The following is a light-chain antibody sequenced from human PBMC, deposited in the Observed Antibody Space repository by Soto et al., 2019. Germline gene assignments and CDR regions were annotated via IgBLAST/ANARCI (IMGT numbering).Light chain of an antibody. Sequence: DIQMTQSPSTLSASVGDRVTITCRASQSVSSWLAWYQQEPGTAPKLLIYKASSLESGVTSRFSGSGSGTEFTLTISSLQPDDFATYYCQQYNSYPRTFGQGTKVEIK. CDR1: QSVSSW. CDR3: QQYNSYPRT. V-gene: IGKV1-5*03. J-gene: IGKJ1*01. CDR2: KAS.